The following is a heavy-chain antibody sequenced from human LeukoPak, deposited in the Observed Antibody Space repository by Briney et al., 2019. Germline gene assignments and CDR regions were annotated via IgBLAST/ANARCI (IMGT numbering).Heavy chain of an antibody. V-gene: IGHV4-59*08. CDR3: ARTIVATSAIDY. CDR2: IYYSGST. D-gene: IGHD5-12*01. CDR1: GGSISSYY. J-gene: IGHJ4*02. Sequence: SETLSLTCTVSGGSISSYYWSWIRQPPGKGLEWIGYIYYSGSTNYNPSLKSRVTISVDTSKNQFSLKLSSVTAADTAVYYSARTIVATSAIDYWGQGTLVTVSS.